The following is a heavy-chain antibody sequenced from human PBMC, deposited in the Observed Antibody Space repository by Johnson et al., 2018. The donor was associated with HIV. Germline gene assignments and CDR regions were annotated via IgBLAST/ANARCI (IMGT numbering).Heavy chain of an antibody. Sequence: QMLLVESGGCVVQPGRSLRLSCAASGFIFSDYAMHWVRLAPGKGLEWVAVTSYDEIKKNYADSVKGRFTISRDNSKNTLYLQMNSLRIEDTAVYYCARDRFGSGRPNAFDRWGQGTMVTVSS. CDR2: TSYDEIKK. CDR3: ARDRFGSGRPNAFDR. D-gene: IGHD3-10*01. J-gene: IGHJ3*01. CDR1: GFIFSDYA. V-gene: IGHV3-30*04.